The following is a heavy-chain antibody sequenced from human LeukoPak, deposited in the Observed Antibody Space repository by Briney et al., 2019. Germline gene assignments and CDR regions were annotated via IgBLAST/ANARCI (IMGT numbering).Heavy chain of an antibody. CDR1: GFTVSSNY. CDR2: IYSGGST. CDR3: ARETYYYDSTTYFRATDH. D-gene: IGHD3-22*01. J-gene: IGHJ4*02. Sequence: PGGSLRLSCAASGFTVSSNYMSWVRQAPGKGLEWVSVIYSGGSTYYADSVKGRFTISRDNAKNSLYLQMNSLRAEDTAVYYCARETYYYDSTTYFRATDHWGQGTLVTVSS. V-gene: IGHV3-66*01.